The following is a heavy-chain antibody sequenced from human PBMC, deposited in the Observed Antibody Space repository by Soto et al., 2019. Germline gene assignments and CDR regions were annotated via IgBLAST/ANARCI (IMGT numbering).Heavy chain of an antibody. J-gene: IGHJ3*02. Sequence: QVQLVQSGAEVKKPGSSVKVSCKASGGTFSSYTISWVRQAPGQGLEWMGRIIPILGIANYAQKFQGRVXIXAXXSTSTAYMELSSLRSEDTAVYYCARDQSTDDAFDIWGQGTMVTVSS. CDR3: ARDQSTDDAFDI. CDR1: GGTFSSYT. CDR2: IIPILGIA. V-gene: IGHV1-69*08. D-gene: IGHD4-17*01.